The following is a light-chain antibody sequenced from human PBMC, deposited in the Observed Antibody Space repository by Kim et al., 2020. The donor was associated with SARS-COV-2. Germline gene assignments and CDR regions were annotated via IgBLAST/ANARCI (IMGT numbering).Light chain of an antibody. V-gene: IGLV3-10*01. CDR1: ALPTKY. J-gene: IGLJ3*02. CDR2: EDS. Sequence: SYELTQPPSVSVSPGQTARITCSGDALPTKYAYWYQQKSGQAPVAIIYEDSKRPSEIPERFSGSSSGTMATLTISGAQVEDEGDYYCCSTDSSGNDRVFDGGTQLTVL. CDR3: CSTDSSGNDRV.